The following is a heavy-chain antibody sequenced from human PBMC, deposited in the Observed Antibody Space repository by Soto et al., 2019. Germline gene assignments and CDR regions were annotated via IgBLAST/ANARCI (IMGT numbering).Heavy chain of an antibody. D-gene: IGHD2-2*02. CDR3: AYTMLDSKFIEFDY. Sequence: QVQLQQWGAGLLKPSETLSLTCAVNGGSFSGYYWRWIRQPPGQGLEWIGEINHSGSTNYNPSLKSRVTISVDTSKNQFSLKLSYVTAADTAVYYCAYTMLDSKFIEFDYWGQGTMVTVSS. J-gene: IGHJ4*02. CDR1: GGSFSGYY. V-gene: IGHV4-34*01. CDR2: INHSGST.